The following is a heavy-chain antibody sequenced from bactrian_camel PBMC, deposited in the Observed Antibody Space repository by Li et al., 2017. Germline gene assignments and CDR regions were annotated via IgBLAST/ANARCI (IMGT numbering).Heavy chain of an antibody. CDR3: AAVAEGRTVEGGVSLWTLFESGY. CDR1: EFTFGTWC. CDR2: SRADDAT. Sequence: HVQLVESGGDSVQAGGSLRLSCQASEFTFGTWCMGWFRQVPGKEREGIASSRADDATAYIDSVKGRFTVFKGNAGKTLYLQMNSLRPEDTAMYYCAAVAEGRTVEGGVSLWTLFESGYWGQGTQVTVS. V-gene: IGHV3S55*01. J-gene: IGHJ4*01. D-gene: IGHD3*01.